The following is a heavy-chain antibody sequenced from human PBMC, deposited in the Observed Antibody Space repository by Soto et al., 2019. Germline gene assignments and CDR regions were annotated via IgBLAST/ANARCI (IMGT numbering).Heavy chain of an antibody. CDR3: ARGRAAISRLKGYYFDY. CDR2: IIPIFGTA. V-gene: IGHV1-69*13. D-gene: IGHD3-22*01. CDR1: GGTFSSYA. J-gene: IGHJ4*02. Sequence: SVKVSCKASGGTFSSYAISWVRQAPGQGLEWMGGIIPIFGTANYAQKFQGRVTITADESTSTAYMELSSLRSEDTAVYYCARGRAAISRLKGYYFDYWGQGTLVTVSS.